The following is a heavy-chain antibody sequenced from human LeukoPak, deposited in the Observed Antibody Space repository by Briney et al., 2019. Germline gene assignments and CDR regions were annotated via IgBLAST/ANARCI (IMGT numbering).Heavy chain of an antibody. CDR3: AKSGNNRFDY. D-gene: IGHD4-23*01. J-gene: IGHJ4*02. Sequence: GGSLRLSCAASGFTFSSYWMHWVRQTPGKGLVWVSRIKSDGSTIYADSVKGRFTISRDNSKNTLYLQMNSLRTEDTAVYYCAKSGNNRFDYWGQGTLVTVSS. CDR1: GFTFSSYW. V-gene: IGHV3-74*01. CDR2: IKSDGST.